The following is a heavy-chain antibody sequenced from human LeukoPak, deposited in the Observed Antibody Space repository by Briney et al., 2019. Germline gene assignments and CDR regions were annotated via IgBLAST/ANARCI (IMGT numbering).Heavy chain of an antibody. CDR3: ARGVATTNLPQYYYYMDV. CDR1: GYTFTGYY. J-gene: IGHJ6*03. D-gene: IGHD5-12*01. V-gene: IGHV1-2*02. CDR2: INPNSGGT. Sequence: GASVKVPCKASGYTFTGYYMHWVRQAPGQGLGWMGWINPNSGGTNYAQKFQGRVTMTRDTSISTAYMELSRLRSDDTAVYYCARGVATTNLPQYYYYMDVWGKGTTVTVSS.